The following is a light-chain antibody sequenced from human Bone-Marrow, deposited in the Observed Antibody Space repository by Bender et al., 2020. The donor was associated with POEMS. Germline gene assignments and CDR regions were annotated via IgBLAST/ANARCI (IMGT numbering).Light chain of an antibody. J-gene: IGLJ2*01. CDR3: CSYTGTTIGTLVI. V-gene: IGLV2-23*02. CDR2: EVT. Sequence: QSALTQPASVSGSPGQSITISCTGTSSDVGKYNLVSWYQQHPGKAPKLMISEVTKRPSGVSSRFSASKSGNTASLTISGLQAEDEADYYCCSYTGTTIGTLVIFGGGTKLTVL. CDR1: SSDVGKYNL.